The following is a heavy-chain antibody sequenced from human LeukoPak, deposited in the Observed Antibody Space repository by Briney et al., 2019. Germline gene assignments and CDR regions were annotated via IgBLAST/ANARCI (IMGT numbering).Heavy chain of an antibody. D-gene: IGHD2-2*01. CDR3: ARGRAYCSGTSCNTDY. CDR2: ISSSSSII. V-gene: IGHV3-48*02. J-gene: IGHJ4*02. Sequence: GGSLRLSCAASGFIVSSNYMSWVRQAPGKGLEYVSYISSSSSIIHYADSVKGRFTISRDNAKNSLYLQMNSLRHEDTAVYYCARGRAYCSGTSCNTDYWGQGTLVTVSS. CDR1: GFIVSSNY.